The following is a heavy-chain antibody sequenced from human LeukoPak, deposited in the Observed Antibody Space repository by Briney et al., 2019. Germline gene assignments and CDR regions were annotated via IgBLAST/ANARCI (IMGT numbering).Heavy chain of an antibody. CDR2: IWYDGSNK. CDR3: ARLLDSSGWYYFDY. V-gene: IGHV3-33*01. D-gene: IGHD6-19*01. CDR1: GFTFSSYG. Sequence: GRSLRLSCAASGFTFSSYGMHWVRQARGKGLEWVAVIWYDGSNKYYADSVKGRFTISRDNSKNTLYLQMNSLRAEDTAVYYCARLLDSSGWYYFDYWGQGTLVTVSS. J-gene: IGHJ4*02.